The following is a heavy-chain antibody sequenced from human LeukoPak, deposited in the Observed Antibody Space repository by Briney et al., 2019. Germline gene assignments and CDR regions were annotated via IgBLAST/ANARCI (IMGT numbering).Heavy chain of an antibody. Sequence: GGSLRLSCAATGFTLSSYGIHWVRQAPGRGLEWVTFLNYDGSTNQSAQSLKGRFTIISKDVSKNILYLQMNNLTPEDTGVYYCVAAGLVVAHWLDPWGQGTLVIVSS. V-gene: IGHV3-30*02. CDR1: GFTLSSYG. D-gene: IGHD2-15*01. J-gene: IGHJ5*02. CDR3: VAAGLVVAHWLDP. CDR2: LNYDGSTN.